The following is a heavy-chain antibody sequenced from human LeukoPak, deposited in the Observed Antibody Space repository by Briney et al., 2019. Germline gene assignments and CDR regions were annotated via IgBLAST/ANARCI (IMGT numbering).Heavy chain of an antibody. J-gene: IGHJ4*02. CDR3: ASLDSSGYSNFDY. D-gene: IGHD3-22*01. V-gene: IGHV4-39*01. CDR1: GGSISTFSDY. CDR2: IYYSGST. Sequence: SETLSLTCAVSGGSISTFSDYWDWIRQPPGKGLEWIGGIYYSGSTYYNPSLKSRVTISVDTSKNQFSLKLSSVTAADTAVYYCASLDSSGYSNFDYWGQGTLVTVSS.